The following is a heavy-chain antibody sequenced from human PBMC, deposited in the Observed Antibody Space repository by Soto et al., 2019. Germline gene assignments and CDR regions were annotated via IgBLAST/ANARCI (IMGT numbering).Heavy chain of an antibody. CDR1: GGSISDYY. J-gene: IGHJ4*02. CDR2: FSYGGGT. V-gene: IGHV4-59*12. Sequence: PSETLSLTCTVSGGSISDYYWSWIRQPPGKGLEWIGYFSYGGGTNNNPSLKSRATISGDTSKNQFSLKLYSVTAADTAVYYCARGDGNYYDISDYHYRGQGTLVTVSS. D-gene: IGHD3-22*01. CDR3: ARGDGNYYDISDYHY.